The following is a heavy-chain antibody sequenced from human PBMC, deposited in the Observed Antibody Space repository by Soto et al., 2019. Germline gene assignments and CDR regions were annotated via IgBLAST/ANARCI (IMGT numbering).Heavy chain of an antibody. CDR3: ARGPYCSSTSCYPPVWFDP. CDR2: IIAYIGNT. D-gene: IGHD2-2*01. J-gene: IGHJ5*02. Sequence: ASVKVSCKASGGTFSSYAISWVRQAPGQGLEWMGGIIAYIGNTNYAQKLQGRVTMTADTSTSTAYMELRSLRSDDTAVYYCARGPYCSSTSCYPPVWFDPWGQGTLVTVSS. V-gene: IGHV1-18*01. CDR1: GGTFSSYA.